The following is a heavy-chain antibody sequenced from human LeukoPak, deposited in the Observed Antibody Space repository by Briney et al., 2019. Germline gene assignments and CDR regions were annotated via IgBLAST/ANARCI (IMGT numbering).Heavy chain of an antibody. D-gene: IGHD5-18*01. J-gene: IGHJ5*02. CDR2: IIPIFGTA. Sequence: SVKVSCKASGGTFSSYAISWVRQAPGQGLEWMGGIIPIFGTANYAQKFQGRVTITADKSTSTAYMELSSLRSEDTAVYYCAREGDTALGWFDPWGQGTLVTVSS. CDR1: GGTFSSYA. CDR3: AREGDTALGWFDP. V-gene: IGHV1-69*06.